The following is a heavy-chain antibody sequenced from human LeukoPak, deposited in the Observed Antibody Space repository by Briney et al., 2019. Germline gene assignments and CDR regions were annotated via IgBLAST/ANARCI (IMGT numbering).Heavy chain of an antibody. CDR3: VRDFFRSGTEDL. CDR1: GYTFSNYG. J-gene: IGHJ5*02. CDR2: ISVYKGAT. D-gene: IGHD1-14*01. Sequence: ASVKVSCKASGYTFSNYGVSWVRQAPGQGLEWVGWISVYKGATKFAQKFQGRVTLTTDTSTSTAYMELRSLTTDDTAVYYCVRDFFRSGTEDLWGQGTLVTVSS. V-gene: IGHV1-18*01.